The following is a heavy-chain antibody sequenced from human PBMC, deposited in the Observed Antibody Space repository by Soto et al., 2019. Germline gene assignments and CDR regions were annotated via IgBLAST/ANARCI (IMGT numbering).Heavy chain of an antibody. CDR1: GFTFDDYA. CDR3: SKDISYVHVFDI. V-gene: IGHV3-9*01. CDR2: ISWNSGSI. J-gene: IGHJ3*02. Sequence: GGSLRLSCAASGFTFDDYAMHWVRQAPGKGLEWVSGISWNSGSIGYADSVKGRFTISRDNAKNSLYLQMNSLRAEDTALYYCSKDISYVHVFDISAQGTMVTGSS. D-gene: IGHD3-16*01.